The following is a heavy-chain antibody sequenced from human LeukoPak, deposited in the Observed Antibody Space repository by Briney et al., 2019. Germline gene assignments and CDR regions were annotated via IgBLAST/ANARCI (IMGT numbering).Heavy chain of an antibody. CDR1: GGSFSGYY. CDR3: ARGDYFDY. J-gene: IGHJ4*02. Sequence: SETLSLTCAVYGGSFSGYYWSWIRQPPGKGLEWIGEINHSGSTYYNPSLKSRVTISVDTSKNQFSLKLSSVTAADTAVYYCARGDYFDYWGQGTLVTVSS. V-gene: IGHV4-34*01. CDR2: INHSGST.